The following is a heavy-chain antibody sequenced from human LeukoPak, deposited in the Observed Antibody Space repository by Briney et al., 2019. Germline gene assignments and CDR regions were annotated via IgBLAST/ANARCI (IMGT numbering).Heavy chain of an antibody. J-gene: IGHJ4*02. D-gene: IGHD6-19*01. CDR1: GDSISSGGYS. V-gene: IGHV4-30-2*01. CDR3: RTAVAGKGFDY. CDR2: IFHTGTP. Sequence: SQTLSLTCTVSGDSISSGGYSWTWIRQPPGKGLEWIGYIFHTGTPYYNPSLRSRVTMSVDTSKNQFSLKLSSVTAADTAVYYCRTAVAGKGFDYWGQGTLVTVSS.